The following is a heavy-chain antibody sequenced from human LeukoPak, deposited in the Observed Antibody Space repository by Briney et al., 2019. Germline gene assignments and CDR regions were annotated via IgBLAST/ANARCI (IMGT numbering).Heavy chain of an antibody. Sequence: GGSLRLSCAASGFNFTNYNMNWVRQAPGKGLEWVSSIHSSSGSIYYADSVKGRFTISRDNAKNSLYLQMNSLRAEDTAVYYCARDGYCSSTSCYLYYYYYGMDVWGQGTTVTVSS. V-gene: IGHV3-21*01. CDR1: GFNFTNYN. CDR3: ARDGYCSSTSCYLYYYYYGMDV. J-gene: IGHJ6*02. CDR2: IHSSSGSI. D-gene: IGHD2-2*03.